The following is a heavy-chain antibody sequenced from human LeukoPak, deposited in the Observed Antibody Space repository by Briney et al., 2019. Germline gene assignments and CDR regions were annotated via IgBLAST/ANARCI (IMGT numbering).Heavy chain of an antibody. CDR1: GYTFTGYY. Sequence: ASVKVSCKASGYTFTGYYMHWVRQAPGQGLEWMGWINPNSGGTNYVQKFQGRVTMTRDTSISTAYMELSRLRSDDTAVYYCARGAAAGRFDFDYWGQGTLVTVSS. CDR3: ARGAAAGRFDFDY. D-gene: IGHD6-13*01. J-gene: IGHJ4*02. CDR2: INPNSGGT. V-gene: IGHV1-2*02.